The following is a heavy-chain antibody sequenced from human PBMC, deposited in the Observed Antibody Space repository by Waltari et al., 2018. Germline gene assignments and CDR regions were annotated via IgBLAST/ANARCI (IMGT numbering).Heavy chain of an antibody. Sequence: QVQLQESGPGLVKPSETLSLTCTVSGGSISSYYWSWIRQPPGKGREWIGYMYYSGITNYNPPRKSRVTISVDTSKNQFSLKLSSVTAADTAFYYCARVSFSNSDYDSSAGWYFDLWGRGTLVTVSS. CDR1: GGSISSYY. V-gene: IGHV4-59*01. CDR3: ARVSFSNSDYDSSAGWYFDL. CDR2: MYYSGIT. J-gene: IGHJ2*01. D-gene: IGHD5-12*01.